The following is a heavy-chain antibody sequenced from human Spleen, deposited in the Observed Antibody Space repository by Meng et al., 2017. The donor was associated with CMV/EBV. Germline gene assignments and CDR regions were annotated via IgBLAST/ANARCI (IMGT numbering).Heavy chain of an antibody. CDR2: VSAENGDT. D-gene: IGHD4-17*01. CDR1: GYNFDIYG. V-gene: IGHV1-18*01. J-gene: IGHJ4*02. Sequence: QIQLVQSGPEFRRSGASVKVSCKASGYNFDIYGITWVRQAPGQGLEWVGWVSAENGDTDYGQKFQGRVTVTADTFTNTAYMEMRSLRSDDSAMYYCARAGAAVTTHFDFWGQGTLVTVSS. CDR3: ARAGAAVTTHFDF.